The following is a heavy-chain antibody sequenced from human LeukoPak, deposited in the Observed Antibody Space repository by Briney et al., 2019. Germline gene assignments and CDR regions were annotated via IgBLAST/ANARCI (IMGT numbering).Heavy chain of an antibody. CDR3: TTAYYYDSSGYYYGFDY. V-gene: IGHV3-15*01. CDR1: GFTFSNAW. CDR2: IKSKTDGGTT. D-gene: IGHD3-22*01. Sequence: GGSLRLSXAASGFTFSNAWMSWVRQAPGKGMEWVGRIKSKTDGGTTDYAAPVKGRFTISRDDSKNTLYLQMNSLKTEDTAVYYCTTAYYYDSSGYYYGFDYWGQGTLVTVSS. J-gene: IGHJ4*02.